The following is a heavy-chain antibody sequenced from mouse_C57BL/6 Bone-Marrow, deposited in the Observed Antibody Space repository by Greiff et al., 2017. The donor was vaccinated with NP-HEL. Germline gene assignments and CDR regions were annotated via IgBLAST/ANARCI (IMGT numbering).Heavy chain of an antibody. D-gene: IGHD1-1*01. V-gene: IGHV1-19*01. CDR2: INPYNGGT. J-gene: IGHJ2*01. Sequence: VQLKQSGPVLVKPGASVKMSCKASGFTFTDYYMNWVKQSHGKSLEWIGVINPYNGGTSYNQKFKGKATLTVDKSSSTAYMELNSLTSEDSAVYYCAVSYGSSYDFDYWGQGTTLTVSS. CDR3: AVSYGSSYDFDY. CDR1: GFTFTDYY.